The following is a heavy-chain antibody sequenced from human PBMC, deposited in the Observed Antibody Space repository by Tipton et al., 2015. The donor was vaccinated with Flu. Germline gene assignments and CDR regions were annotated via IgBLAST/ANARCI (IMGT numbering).Heavy chain of an antibody. V-gene: IGHV3-9*01. J-gene: IGHJ4*02. CDR1: GFTFDDYG. CDR3: VKDATSTTRFYFDF. D-gene: IGHD1-1*01. CDR2: INWNSGTT. Sequence: SLRLSCTASGFTFDDYGMHWVRQAPGKGLECVSGINWNSGTTAYADSVRGRFTISRDNAKNSLLLQMDSLRPEDTALYYCVKDATSTTRFYFDFWGQGTQVTVSS.